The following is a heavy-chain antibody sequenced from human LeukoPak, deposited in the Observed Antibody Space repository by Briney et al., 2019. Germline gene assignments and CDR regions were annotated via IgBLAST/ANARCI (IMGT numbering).Heavy chain of an antibody. CDR2: IYHSGST. V-gene: IGHV4-30-2*01. CDR1: GGSISSGGYY. J-gene: IGHJ3*02. CDR3: ARDSYGYREGERGVFDI. D-gene: IGHD5-18*01. Sequence: SQTLSLTCTVSGGSISSGGYYWSWIRQPPGKGLEWIGYIYHSGSTYYNPSLKSRVTISVDRSKNQFSLKLSSVTAADTAVYYCARDSYGYREGERGVFDIWGQGTMVTVSS.